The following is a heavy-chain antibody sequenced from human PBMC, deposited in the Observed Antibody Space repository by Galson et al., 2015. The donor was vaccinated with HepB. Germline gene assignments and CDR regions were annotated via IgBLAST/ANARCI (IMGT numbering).Heavy chain of an antibody. J-gene: IGHJ4*02. Sequence: SVKVSCKASGYTFTSYGISWLRQAPGQGLEWMGWISAYNGNTNYAQKLQGRVTMTTDTSTSTAYMELSSLRSEDTAVYYCAAAGYCSGGSCSFFDYWGQGTLVTVSS. V-gene: IGHV1-18*04. CDR1: GYTFTSYG. CDR3: AAAGYCSGGSCSFFDY. CDR2: ISAYNGNT. D-gene: IGHD2-15*01.